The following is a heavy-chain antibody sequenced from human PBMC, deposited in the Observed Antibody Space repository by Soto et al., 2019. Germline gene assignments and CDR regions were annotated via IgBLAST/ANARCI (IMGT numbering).Heavy chain of an antibody. CDR3: ATSVAVAAPFDS. D-gene: IGHD6-19*01. CDR2: MRSGSSYI. Sequence: EVQLVESGGGLVKPVWSLRLSCAAAGHTFSSYTMHWVRQAPGKGLEWVSSMRSGSSYIYYADSVKGRFTISRDNAKNYLFLQMNSLRAEDTAVYYCATSVAVAAPFDSWGQGTLVTVSS. V-gene: IGHV3-21*02. J-gene: IGHJ4*02. CDR1: GHTFSSYT.